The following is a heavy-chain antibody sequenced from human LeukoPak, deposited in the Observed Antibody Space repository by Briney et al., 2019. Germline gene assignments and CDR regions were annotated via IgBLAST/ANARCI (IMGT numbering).Heavy chain of an antibody. V-gene: IGHV1-18*01. CDR3: ASDRGGYWYFAL. Sequence: ASVEVSCKASGYTFRDYGVNWVRQAPGQGLEWVGWISGYNGDTHYAQKLQDRVTLTIDTSTDTAYMEQRSLRSDDTAVYYCASDRGGYWYFALCGRGSLVTVSS. CDR2: ISGYNGDT. CDR1: GYTFRDYG. J-gene: IGHJ2*01. D-gene: IGHD2-15*01.